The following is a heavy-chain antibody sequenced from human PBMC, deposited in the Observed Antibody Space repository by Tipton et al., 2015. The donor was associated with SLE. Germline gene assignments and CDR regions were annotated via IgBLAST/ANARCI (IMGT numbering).Heavy chain of an antibody. Sequence: TLSLTCAVSGGSISSSNWWNWVRQPPGKGLEWIGEIYHSGRTNYNPSLESRVTLSVDKSKNQFSLRLSSVTAADTAVYYRARVGKGSSYFEDDYYYGLDVWGQGTTVTVSS. CDR3: ARVGKGSSYFEDDYYYGLDV. J-gene: IGHJ6*02. V-gene: IGHV4-4*02. CDR2: IYHSGRT. D-gene: IGHD3-22*01. CDR1: GGSISSSNW.